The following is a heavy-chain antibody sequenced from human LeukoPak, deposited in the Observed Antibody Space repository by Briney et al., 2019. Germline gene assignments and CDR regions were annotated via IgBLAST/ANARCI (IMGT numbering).Heavy chain of an antibody. Sequence: GSSVKDSCKASGGTFSSYAINWVRQAPGQGLEWMGGIIPIFDTANYAQKFQGRVTITADESTSTGYMELSSLRSEDTAVYYCARNRDTTSFSSFDIWGQGTMVTVSS. D-gene: IGHD2-2*01. CDR3: ARNRDTTSFSSFDI. CDR1: GGTFSSYA. V-gene: IGHV1-69*01. CDR2: IIPIFDTA. J-gene: IGHJ3*02.